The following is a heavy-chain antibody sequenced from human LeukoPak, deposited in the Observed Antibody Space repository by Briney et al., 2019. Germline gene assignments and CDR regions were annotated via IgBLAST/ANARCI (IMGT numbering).Heavy chain of an antibody. D-gene: IGHD6-13*01. V-gene: IGHV1-2*02. Sequence: GASVKVSCKASGYTFTVYFMHWVRQAPGQRLEWMGWINPNSGDTNYAQKFQGRVTMTRDTSISTAYMELSRLRSDDMAVYYCARDWGAFTAAAGTSFDYWGQGTLVTVSS. CDR1: GYTFTVYF. CDR2: INPNSGDT. CDR3: ARDWGAFTAAAGTSFDY. J-gene: IGHJ4*02.